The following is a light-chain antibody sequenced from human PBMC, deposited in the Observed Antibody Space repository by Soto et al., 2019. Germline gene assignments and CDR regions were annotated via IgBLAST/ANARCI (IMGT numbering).Light chain of an antibody. CDR3: HQYNQWPLWT. CDR1: QNINSK. V-gene: IGKV3-15*01. CDR2: GAS. J-gene: IGKJ1*01. Sequence: ILLTQSPSTLSASPGERVTISCWASQNINSKIAWHQRKPGQAPRLLMYGASTRAAGIPARFSGSGSGTEFTLTIRSLQSEDFAAYYCHQYNQWPLWTFGQGTKVDIK.